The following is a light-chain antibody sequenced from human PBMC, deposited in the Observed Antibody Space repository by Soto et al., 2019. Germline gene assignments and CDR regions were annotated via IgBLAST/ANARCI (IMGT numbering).Light chain of an antibody. V-gene: IGKV3-11*01. Sequence: EIVLTQSPATLSLSPGERATLSCRASQSVRSYLAWYQKKPGQAPRLLIHDASNRATGIPARFSGSGSGTDFTLTISSLEPEDFAVYYCQQRSNWSPLTFGGGTKVEIK. CDR1: QSVRSY. CDR3: QQRSNWSPLT. CDR2: DAS. J-gene: IGKJ4*01.